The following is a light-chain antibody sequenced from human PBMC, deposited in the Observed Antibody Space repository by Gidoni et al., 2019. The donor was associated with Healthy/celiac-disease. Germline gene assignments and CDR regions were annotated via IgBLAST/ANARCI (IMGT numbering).Light chain of an antibody. Sequence: HSVLTQPPSVSAAPGQKVTISCSGSSSNIVNNYVSWYQQLPGTAPKLLIYENNKRPSGIPDRFSGSKSGTSATLGITGLQTGDEADYYCGTWDSSLSAGVFGGGTKLTVL. CDR3: GTWDSSLSAGV. CDR2: ENN. V-gene: IGLV1-51*02. J-gene: IGLJ2*01. CDR1: SSNIVNNY.